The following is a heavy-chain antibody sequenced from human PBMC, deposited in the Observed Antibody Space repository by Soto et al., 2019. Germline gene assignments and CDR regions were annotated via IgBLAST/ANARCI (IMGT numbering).Heavy chain of an antibody. CDR1: GGSFSGYY. J-gene: IGHJ4*02. V-gene: IGHV4-34*01. D-gene: IGHD3-22*01. Sequence: PSETLSLTCAVYGGSFSGYYWSWIRQPPGKGLEWIGEINHSGSTNYNPSLKSRVAISVDTSKNQFSLKLSSVTAADTAVYYCARGDFSGYSYYFDYWGQGTLVTVSS. CDR3: ARGDFSGYSYYFDY. CDR2: INHSGST.